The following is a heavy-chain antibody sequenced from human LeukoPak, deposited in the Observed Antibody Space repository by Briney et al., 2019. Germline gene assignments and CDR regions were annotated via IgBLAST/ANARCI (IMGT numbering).Heavy chain of an antibody. D-gene: IGHD1-26*01. CDR1: GFTFSSYW. CDR2: IKQDGSGK. J-gene: IGHJ4*02. V-gene: IGHV3-7*01. Sequence: PGGSLRLSCAASGFTFSSYWMSWVRQAPGKGLEWVANIKQDGSGKYYVDSVKGRFTISRDNAKNSLYLQMNSLRAEDTAVYYCARDRGGSSYYFDYWGQGTLVTVSS. CDR3: ARDRGGSSYYFDY.